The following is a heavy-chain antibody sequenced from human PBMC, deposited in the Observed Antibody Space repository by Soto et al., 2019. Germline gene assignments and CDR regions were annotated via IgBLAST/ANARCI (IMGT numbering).Heavy chain of an antibody. CDR3: ARGRRYYYGSGRTNNWFDP. Sequence: QVQLQQWGAGLLKPSETLSLTCAVYGGSFSGYYWSWIRQPPGKGLEWIGEINHSGSTNYNPSLKSRVTISVDTSKIQFSLKLSSVTAADTAVYYCARGRRYYYGSGRTNNWFDPWGQGTLVTVSS. J-gene: IGHJ5*02. CDR2: INHSGST. CDR1: GGSFSGYY. D-gene: IGHD3-10*01. V-gene: IGHV4-34*01.